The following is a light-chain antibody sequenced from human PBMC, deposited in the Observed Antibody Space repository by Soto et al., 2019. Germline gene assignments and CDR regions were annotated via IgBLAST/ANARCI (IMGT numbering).Light chain of an antibody. J-gene: IGKJ1*01. CDR1: QSVSSY. CDR3: QHRSNWPLT. Sequence: VVTRCRAPLSASQGERVTLCGRASQSVSSYLAWYQQKPGQPPRLLIYGASTRATGIPARFSGSGSGTAFTLTISRLEPEDFAVYYAQHRSNWPLTFGLGIMV. V-gene: IGKV3-11*01. CDR2: GAS.